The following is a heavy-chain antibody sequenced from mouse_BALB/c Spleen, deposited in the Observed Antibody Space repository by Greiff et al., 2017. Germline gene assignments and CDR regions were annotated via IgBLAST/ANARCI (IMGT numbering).Heavy chain of an antibody. V-gene: IGHV5-17*02. D-gene: IGHD2-4*01. J-gene: IGHJ4*01. CDR2: ISSGSSTI. CDR3: ARRGAMITTGYYYAMDY. Sequence: EVHLVESGGGLVQPGGSRKLSCAASGFTFSSFGMHWVRQAPEKGLEWVAYISSGSSTIYYADTVKGRFTISRDNPKNTLFLQMTSLRSEDTAMYYCARRGAMITTGYYYAMDYWGQGTSVTVSS. CDR1: GFTFSSFG.